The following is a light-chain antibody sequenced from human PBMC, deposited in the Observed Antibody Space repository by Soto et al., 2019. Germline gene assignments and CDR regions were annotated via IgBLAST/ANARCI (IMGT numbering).Light chain of an antibody. CDR2: KAS. Sequence: DIQMTQSPSTLSASVGDRVTITCRASQSISSWLAWYQQKPGKAPKLLIYKASSLESGVPSRFSGSGSGTEFTLTISSLQPDDFATYYCQQYNSYSPLTFDGGTKVDIK. CDR1: QSISSW. V-gene: IGKV1-5*03. J-gene: IGKJ4*01. CDR3: QQYNSYSPLT.